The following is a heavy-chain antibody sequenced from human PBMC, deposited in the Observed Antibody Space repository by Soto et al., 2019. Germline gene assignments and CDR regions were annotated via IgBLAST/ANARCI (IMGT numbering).Heavy chain of an antibody. Sequence: TGGSLRLSCAASGFTFSSYAMSWVRQAPGKGLEWVSGISDSGSGGSTYNADFVEGRFTISRDNYKNTLYLQMNSLRAEDTAVYYCAKGVAPISSGWYYFDYWGQGTLVTVSS. D-gene: IGHD6-19*01. J-gene: IGHJ4*02. V-gene: IGHV3-23*01. CDR1: GFTFSSYA. CDR2: ISDSGSGGST. CDR3: AKGVAPISSGWYYFDY.